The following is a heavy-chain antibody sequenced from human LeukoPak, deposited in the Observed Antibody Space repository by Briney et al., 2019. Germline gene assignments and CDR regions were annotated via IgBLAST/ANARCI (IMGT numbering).Heavy chain of an antibody. V-gene: IGHV4-34*01. Sequence: SETLSLTCAVYGGSFSGYYWGWIRQPPGKGLEWIGEINHSGSTYYNPSLKSRVTISIDTSKNQFSLKLSSVTAADTAVYYCAREDGYYYGSGTFDPWGQGTLVTVSS. CDR1: GGSFSGYY. CDR3: AREDGYYYGSGTFDP. D-gene: IGHD3-10*01. J-gene: IGHJ5*02. CDR2: INHSGST.